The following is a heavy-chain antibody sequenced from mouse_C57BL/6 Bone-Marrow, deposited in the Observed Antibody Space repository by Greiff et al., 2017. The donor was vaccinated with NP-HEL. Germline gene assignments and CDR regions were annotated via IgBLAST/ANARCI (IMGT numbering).Heavy chain of an antibody. Sequence: EVQGVESGGGLVQPGGSLSLSCAASGFTFTDYYMSWVRQPPGKALEWLGFIRNKANGYTTEYSASVKGRFTISRDNSQSILYLQMNALRAEDSATYYCARSLIITTVLDVWGTGTTVTVSS. J-gene: IGHJ1*03. V-gene: IGHV7-3*01. CDR3: ARSLIITTVLDV. D-gene: IGHD1-1*01. CDR2: IRNKANGYTT. CDR1: GFTFTDYY.